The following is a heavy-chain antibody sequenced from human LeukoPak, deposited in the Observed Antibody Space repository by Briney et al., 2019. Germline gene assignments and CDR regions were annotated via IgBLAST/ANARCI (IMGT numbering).Heavy chain of an antibody. Sequence: PSETLSLTCTVSGVSISSGGYYWSWIRQHPGQGLEWIGYISYSGSTYYNPSLNSRVTISVDTSKNQFSLMLSSVTAADTAVYYCARDHDQRNYYYGMDVWGRGTTVTVSS. CDR1: GVSISSGGYY. V-gene: IGHV4-31*03. CDR3: ARDHDQRNYYYGMDV. CDR2: ISYSGST. D-gene: IGHD3-16*01. J-gene: IGHJ6*01.